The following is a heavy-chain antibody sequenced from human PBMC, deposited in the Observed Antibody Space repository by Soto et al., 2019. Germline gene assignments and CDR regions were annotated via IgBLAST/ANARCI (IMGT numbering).Heavy chain of an antibody. V-gene: IGHV3-11*01. Sequence: PGGSLRLSCAASGFSFSDYYVNWIRQAPGKGLEWISYTGRSLYPIYYADSVKGRFSISRDSAKSSVFLQMNSLRVEDTAVYYCARDNRSFWNGYYRRYDYYGMDVWGRGTTVTVSS. D-gene: IGHD3-3*01. CDR1: GFSFSDYY. CDR3: ARDNRSFWNGYYRRYDYYGMDV. CDR2: TGRSLYPI. J-gene: IGHJ6*02.